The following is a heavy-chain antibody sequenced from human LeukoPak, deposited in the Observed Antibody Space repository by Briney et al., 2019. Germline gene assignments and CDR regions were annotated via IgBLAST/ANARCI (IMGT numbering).Heavy chain of an antibody. Sequence: GGSLRLSCAASGFTFSNAWVTWVREAPGGGLECGGRSKSKTDSGKTDYGAPVKGRFSISRDDSKSTLYLQMNSLKTENTAVYYCATDGYCSGGSCYSYDNWGQGTLVTVSS. J-gene: IGHJ4*02. CDR2: SKSKTDSGKT. D-gene: IGHD2-15*01. V-gene: IGHV3-15*01. CDR3: ATDGYCSGGSCYSYDN. CDR1: GFTFSNAW.